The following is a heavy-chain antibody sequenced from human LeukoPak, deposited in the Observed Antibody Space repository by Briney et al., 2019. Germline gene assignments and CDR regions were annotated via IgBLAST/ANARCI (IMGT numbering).Heavy chain of an antibody. V-gene: IGHV3-20*04. Sequence: GGSLRLSCAASGFTFDDYGMSWVRQAPGKGLEWVSGINWNGGSTGYADSVKGRFTISRDNAKNSLYLQMNSLRAGDTALYYYASGKYNYDSSGYYYFDYWGQGTLVTVSS. CDR2: INWNGGST. CDR1: GFTFDDYG. CDR3: ASGKYNYDSSGYYYFDY. J-gene: IGHJ4*02. D-gene: IGHD3-22*01.